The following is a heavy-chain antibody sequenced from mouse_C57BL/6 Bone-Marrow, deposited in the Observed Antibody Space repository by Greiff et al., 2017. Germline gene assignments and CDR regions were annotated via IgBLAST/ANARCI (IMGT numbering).Heavy chain of an antibody. Sequence: VQLVESGGGLVQPGGSLSLSCAASGFTFTDYYMSWVRQPPGKALEWLGFIRNKANGYTTEYSASVKGRFTISRDNSQSILYLQMNALRAEDSATYYCASLYYYGSSPYFDYWGQGTTLTVSS. CDR2: IRNKANGYTT. D-gene: IGHD1-1*01. J-gene: IGHJ2*01. CDR3: ASLYYYGSSPYFDY. V-gene: IGHV7-3*01. CDR1: GFTFTDYY.